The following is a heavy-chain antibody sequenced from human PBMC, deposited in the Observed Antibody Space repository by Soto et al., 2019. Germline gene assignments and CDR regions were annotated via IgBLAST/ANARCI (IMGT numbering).Heavy chain of an antibody. CDR3: ARNRTIVRETTFYY. CDR1: GYTFTTYG. CDR2: ISAYTVNT. D-gene: IGHD2-21*01. Sequence: QVQLVQSGAEVKKPGASVKVSCKASGYTFTTYGISWVRQAPGQGLEWMGWISAYTVNTNYAQKLQGRVTMTTNTSTSTAYMELMSLRSDDTAVYYCARNRTIVRETTFYYCDQRTLVTVSS. V-gene: IGHV1-18*01. J-gene: IGHJ4*02.